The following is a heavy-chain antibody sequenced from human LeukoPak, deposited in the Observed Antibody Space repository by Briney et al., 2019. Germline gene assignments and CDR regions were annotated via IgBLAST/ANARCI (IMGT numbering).Heavy chain of an antibody. J-gene: IGHJ6*03. CDR2: ISSRSTNI. CDR3: ARDAQWLVPEGYFYYMDV. V-gene: IGHV3-21*01. D-gene: IGHD6-19*01. Sequence: GGSLRLPCAGSGFTFSRYSMNWFRQAPGKGLERVSSISSRSTNIFYADSVKGRFTISRDNAKNSLYLQMNSLGAEDTAVYYCARDAQWLVPEGYFYYMDVWGKGTTVTVSS. CDR1: GFTFSRYS.